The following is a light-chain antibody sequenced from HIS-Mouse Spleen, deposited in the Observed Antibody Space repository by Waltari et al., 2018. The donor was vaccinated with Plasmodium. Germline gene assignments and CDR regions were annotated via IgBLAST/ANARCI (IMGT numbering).Light chain of an antibody. Sequence: SALTQPPSASGSPGQSVTISCTGTSSNVGGYNYVSWYQQHPGNAPKLMIYAVSKRPSGVPDRFSGSKSGNTASLTVSGLQAEDEADYYCSSYAGSNNLVFGGGTKLTVL. CDR3: SSYAGSNNLV. CDR1: SSNVGGYNY. J-gene: IGLJ2*01. CDR2: AVS. V-gene: IGLV2-8*01.